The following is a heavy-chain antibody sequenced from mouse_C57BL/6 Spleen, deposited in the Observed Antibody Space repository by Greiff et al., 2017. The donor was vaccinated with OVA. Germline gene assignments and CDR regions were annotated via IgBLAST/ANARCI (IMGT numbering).Heavy chain of an antibody. V-gene: IGHV1-80*01. CDR1: GYAFSSYW. J-gene: IGHJ1*03. CDR3: ARWANTVVANRYFDV. D-gene: IGHD1-1*01. Sequence: QVQLQQSGAELVKPGASVKISCKASGYAFSSYWMNWVKQRPGKGLEWIGQIYPGDGDTNYNGKFKGKATLTADKSSSTAYMQLSSLTSEDSAVYFCARWANTVVANRYFDVWGTGTAVTVSS. CDR2: IYPGDGDT.